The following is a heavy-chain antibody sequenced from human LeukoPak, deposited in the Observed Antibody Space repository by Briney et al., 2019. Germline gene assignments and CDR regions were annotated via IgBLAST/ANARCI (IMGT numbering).Heavy chain of an antibody. CDR3: ARVPIIRGVIED. Sequence: SQTLSLICSVSGDSISRGGDYWTWIRQHPEKGLEWIGYISGSGSTYYSPSLRSRVTVSADTSKNQFSLKLTSVTAADTAVFYCARVPIIRGVIEDWGQGTLVSVSS. V-gene: IGHV4-31*03. D-gene: IGHD3-10*01. J-gene: IGHJ4*02. CDR2: ISGSGST. CDR1: GDSISRGGDY.